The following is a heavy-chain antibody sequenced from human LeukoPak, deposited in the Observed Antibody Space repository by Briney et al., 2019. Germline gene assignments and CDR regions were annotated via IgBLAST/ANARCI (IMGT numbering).Heavy chain of an antibody. CDR1: GFTFSSYG. Sequence: PGRSLRLSCAASGFTFSSYGMHWVRQAPGKGLEWVAVISYDGSNKYYADSVKGRFTISRDNSKNTLYLQMNSLRAEDTAVYYCARDARYFANNWFDPWGQGTLVTVSS. J-gene: IGHJ5*02. CDR3: ARDARYFANNWFDP. CDR2: ISYDGSNK. D-gene: IGHD3-9*01. V-gene: IGHV3-30*03.